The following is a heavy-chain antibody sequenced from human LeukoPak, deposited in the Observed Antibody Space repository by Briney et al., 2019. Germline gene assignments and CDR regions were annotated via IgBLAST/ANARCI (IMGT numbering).Heavy chain of an antibody. D-gene: IGHD4-17*01. V-gene: IGHV3-23*01. Sequence: GALRLSCAASGFTFSSYAMSWVRQAPGKGLEWVSVISGGGSSTYYADSVKGRFTISRDNSKNTLYLQMNSLRAEDTAVYYCARGGYGDHLPFDYWGQGTLVTVSS. CDR1: GFTFSSYA. CDR2: ISGGGSST. J-gene: IGHJ4*02. CDR3: ARGGYGDHLPFDY.